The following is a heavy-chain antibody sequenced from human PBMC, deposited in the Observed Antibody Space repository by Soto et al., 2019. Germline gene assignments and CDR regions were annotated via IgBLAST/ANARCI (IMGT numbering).Heavy chain of an antibody. CDR1: GYTFTGYY. J-gene: IGHJ6*02. CDR3: ASDYNWNYDYYYYGIDV. CDR2: INPNSGGT. V-gene: IGHV1-2*02. Sequence: ASVKVSCKASGYTFTGYYMHWVRQAPGQGLEWMGWINPNSGGTNYARKFQGRVTMTRDTSISTAYMELSRLRSDDTAVYYCASDYNWNYDYYYYGIDVWGQGTTVTVSS. D-gene: IGHD1-7*01.